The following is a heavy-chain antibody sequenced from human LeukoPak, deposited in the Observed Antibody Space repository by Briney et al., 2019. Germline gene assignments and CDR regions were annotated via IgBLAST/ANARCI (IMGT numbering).Heavy chain of an antibody. D-gene: IGHD6-13*01. CDR1: GFTFSSYG. J-gene: IGHJ4*02. CDR3: AKPDSSSWYDFDY. Sequence: GGSLRLSCAASGFTFSSYGMHWVRQAPGKGLEWVAVISYDGSNKYYADSVKGRFTISRDNSKNTLYLQMNRLRAEDTAVYYCAKPDSSSWYDFDYWGQGTLVTVSS. V-gene: IGHV3-30*18. CDR2: ISYDGSNK.